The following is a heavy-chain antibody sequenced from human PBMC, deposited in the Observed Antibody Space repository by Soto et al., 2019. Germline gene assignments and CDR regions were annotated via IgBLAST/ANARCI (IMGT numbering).Heavy chain of an antibody. V-gene: IGHV3-11*04. CDR3: ARGACSTCYYDAAFDT. D-gene: IGHD2-2*01. CDR2: ISGSGDNI. J-gene: IGHJ5*02. CDR1: GFSFSDYY. Sequence: QVQLVESGGGLVKPGGSLRVSCAASGFSFSDYYMTWIRQAPGKGLEWVSYISGSGDNIHYADSVKGRFTISRDNAKNSLLLQMDSLRVEDTAVYHCARGACSTCYYDAAFDTRGQGTLVNVSS.